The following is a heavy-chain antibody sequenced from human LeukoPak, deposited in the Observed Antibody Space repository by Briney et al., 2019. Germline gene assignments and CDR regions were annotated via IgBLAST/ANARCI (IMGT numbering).Heavy chain of an antibody. CDR3: ASHSYYLDYYYGMDV. Sequence: ASVKVSCKASGYTFTSYDINWVRQATGQGLEWMGWMNPNSGNTGYAQKFQGRVTMTRNTSISTAYMELSSLRSEDTAVYYCASHSYYLDYYYGMDVWGQGTTVTVSS. D-gene: IGHD3-22*01. CDR2: MNPNSGNT. V-gene: IGHV1-8*01. J-gene: IGHJ6*02. CDR1: GYTFTSYD.